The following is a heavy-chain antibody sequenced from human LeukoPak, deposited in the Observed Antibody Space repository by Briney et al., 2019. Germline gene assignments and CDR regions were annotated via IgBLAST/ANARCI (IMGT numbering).Heavy chain of an antibody. CDR1: GGPISSSLNY. V-gene: IGHV4-39*01. D-gene: IGHD5-12*01. CDR3: AALSGYSGYDWFSHFDY. CDR2: IYYSGST. Sequence: SETLSLTCTVSGGPISSSLNYWGWIRQPPGKGLEWIGSIYYSGSTYYNPSLKSRVTISVDASKNQFSLKLSSVTAAVTAVYYCAALSGYSGYDWFSHFDYWGQGTLVTVSS. J-gene: IGHJ4*02.